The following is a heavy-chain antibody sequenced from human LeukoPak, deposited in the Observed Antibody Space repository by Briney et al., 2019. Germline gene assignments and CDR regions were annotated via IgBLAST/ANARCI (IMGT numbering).Heavy chain of an antibody. J-gene: IGHJ3*02. CDR2: INHSGST. CDR3: ARVIVGATNGDAFDI. D-gene: IGHD1-26*01. V-gene: IGHV4-34*01. Sequence: PSETLSLTCAAYGGSFSGYYWSWIRQPPGKGLEWIGEINHSGSTNYNPSLKSRVTISVDTSKNQFSLKLSSVTAADTAVYYCARVIVGATNGDAFDIWGQGTMVTVSS. CDR1: GGSFSGYY.